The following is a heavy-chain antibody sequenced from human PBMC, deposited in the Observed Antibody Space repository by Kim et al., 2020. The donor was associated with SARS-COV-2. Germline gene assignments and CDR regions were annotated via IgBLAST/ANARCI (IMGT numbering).Heavy chain of an antibody. CDR3: AREGPGTLNWFDP. Sequence: SETLSLTCSVSGGSISSSRYYWGWIRQPPGKGLEWIGSIYYRGSTYYNPSLKSRVTIFVDTSKNQFSLKLSSVTAADMAVYYCAREGPGTLNWFDPWGQG. CDR1: GGSISSSRYY. J-gene: IGHJ5*02. V-gene: IGHV4-39*01. D-gene: IGHD6-13*01. CDR2: IYYRGST.